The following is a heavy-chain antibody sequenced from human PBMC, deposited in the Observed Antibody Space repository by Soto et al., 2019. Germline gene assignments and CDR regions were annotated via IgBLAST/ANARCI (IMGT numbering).Heavy chain of an antibody. CDR2: VIGTGIDT. D-gene: IGHD2-15*01. CDR3: AKATRGQCIGAHCYAFDF. V-gene: IGHV3-23*01. J-gene: IGHJ4*02. Sequence: EVQLLESGGGLVQPGGSLRLSCAASGFTFTNYAMNWFRHFPGKGLEWVASVIGTGIDTYHAASVKGRFTISRDNSRNTMYLEMNRLRAEDTAMYHCAKATRGQCIGAHCYAFDFWGQGILVTVS. CDR1: GFTFTNYA.